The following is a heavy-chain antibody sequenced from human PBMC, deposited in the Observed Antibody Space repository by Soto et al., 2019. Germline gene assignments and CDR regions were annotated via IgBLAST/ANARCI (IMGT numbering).Heavy chain of an antibody. CDR1: GFTFSSYA. Sequence: GGSLRLSCAASGFTFSSYAMHWVRQAPGKGLEWVALISYDGSNKYYADSVKGRFTISRDNSKNTLYLQVNSLRGEDTAVYYCARDGVQQWLSYYFEYWGQGTLVTVSS. J-gene: IGHJ4*02. V-gene: IGHV3-30-3*01. D-gene: IGHD6-19*01. CDR2: ISYDGSNK. CDR3: ARDGVQQWLSYYFEY.